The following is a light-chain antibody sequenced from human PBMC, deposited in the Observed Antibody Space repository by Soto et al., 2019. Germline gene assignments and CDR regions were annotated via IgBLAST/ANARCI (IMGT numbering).Light chain of an antibody. J-gene: IGKJ4*01. CDR2: GAS. V-gene: IGKV3-15*01. Sequence: EIVMTQSPATLSVSPGERATLSCRASQSVSGNLAWYQQKPGQAPRLLIYGASTRATGIPARFSGSGSGTEFTLTVSCLHSEDFAVYYCQQYNDWPPVTFGGGIKVEIK. CDR1: QSVSGN. CDR3: QQYNDWPPVT.